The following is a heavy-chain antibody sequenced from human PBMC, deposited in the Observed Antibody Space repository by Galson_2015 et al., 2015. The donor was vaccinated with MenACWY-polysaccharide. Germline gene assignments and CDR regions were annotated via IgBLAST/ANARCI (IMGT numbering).Heavy chain of an antibody. CDR2: IKEDGTEK. V-gene: IGHV3-7*01. CDR1: GFTLKNYW. J-gene: IGHJ5*02. Sequence: SLRLSCAASGFTLKNYWMTWVRQAPGKGLEWVANIKEDGTEKNYVDSAKGRFTISRDNAKNSLYLQMNSLRAEDTAVYYCVRGLRWFDPWGQGTLVIVSS. CDR3: VRGLRWFDP.